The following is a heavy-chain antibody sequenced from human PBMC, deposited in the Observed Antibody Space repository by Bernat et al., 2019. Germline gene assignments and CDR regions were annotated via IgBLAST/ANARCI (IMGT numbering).Heavy chain of an antibody. CDR3: ARSRGIAARPHYFYGMDV. CDR1: GFSLSTSGMC. D-gene: IGHD6-6*01. Sequence: QVTLRESGPALVKPTQTLTLTCTFSGFSLSTSGMCVSWIRQPPGKALEWLARIDWDDDKYYSTSLKTRLTISKDTSKNQVVLTMTNMDPVDTATYYCARSRGIAARPHYFYGMDVWGQETTVTVSS. V-gene: IGHV2-70*15. CDR2: IDWDDDK. J-gene: IGHJ6*02.